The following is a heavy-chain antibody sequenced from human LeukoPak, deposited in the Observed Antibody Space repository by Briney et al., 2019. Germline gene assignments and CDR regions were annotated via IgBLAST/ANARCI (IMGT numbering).Heavy chain of an antibody. J-gene: IGHJ4*02. CDR1: GFTVSSNY. V-gene: IGHV3-66*04. D-gene: IGHD6-13*01. Sequence: GSLRLSCAASGFTVSSNYMSWVRQAPGKGLEWVSVIYSGGSTYYADSVKGRSTISRDNSENTLYLQMNSLRAEDTAVYYCARLAASRHYYFDYWGQGTLVTVSS. CDR3: ARLAASRHYYFDY. CDR2: IYSGGST.